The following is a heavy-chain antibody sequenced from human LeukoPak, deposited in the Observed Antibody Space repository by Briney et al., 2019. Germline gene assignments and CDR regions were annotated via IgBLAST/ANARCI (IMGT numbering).Heavy chain of an antibody. D-gene: IGHD1-14*01. J-gene: IGHJ3*02. CDR3: VKYNRSPTVYALDI. V-gene: IGHV4-59*01. CDR1: GGSTSGYY. Sequence: PSETLSLTCTVSGGSTSGYYWSWTRQSPGRGLEWFGYVHSNGDTNYNPSFKSRVTISLDTSKNQFSLRLISVTAADTAVYYCVKYNRSPTVYALDIWGQGTMVTVSS. CDR2: VHSNGDT.